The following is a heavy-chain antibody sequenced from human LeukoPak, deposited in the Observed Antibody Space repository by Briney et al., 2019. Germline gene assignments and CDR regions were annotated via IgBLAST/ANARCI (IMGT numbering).Heavy chain of an antibody. Sequence: GGSLRLSCAASGFTFSTYDMHWVRQPTGKGLEWVSTITPAGDTYYPGSVKGRFTISRENAKNSLYLQMNSLRAEDTAVYYCAKNAAGIVLMIYAPLDSWGQGTLVTVSS. CDR2: ITPAGDT. V-gene: IGHV3-13*01. J-gene: IGHJ4*02. CDR3: AKNAAGIVLMIYAPLDS. D-gene: IGHD2-8*01. CDR1: GFTFSTYD.